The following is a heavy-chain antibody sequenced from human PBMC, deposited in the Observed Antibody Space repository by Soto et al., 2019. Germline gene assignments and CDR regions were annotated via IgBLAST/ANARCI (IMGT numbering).Heavy chain of an antibody. CDR3: ARGHLAVVPVASWYYYMDV. J-gene: IGHJ6*03. CDR1: GYSFSNYA. Sequence: QVQLVQSGAEVEKPGASVKVSCKASGYSFSNYAVHWVRQAPGQRLEWMGWVNAGNGNTRYSQNFQGRVTNTRDTSARTAYLELSSLRSEDTAVYYCARGHLAVVPVASWYYYMDVWGKGTTVTVSS. D-gene: IGHD2-2*01. CDR2: VNAGNGNT. V-gene: IGHV1-3*01.